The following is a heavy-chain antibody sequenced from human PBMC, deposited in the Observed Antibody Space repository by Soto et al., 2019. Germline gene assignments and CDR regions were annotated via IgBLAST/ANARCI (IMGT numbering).Heavy chain of an antibody. CDR3: ARDYYKYYDSSGYYRSPAY. CDR2: ISGAGTRT. V-gene: IGHV3-74*01. Sequence: GGSLRLSCAASGFTVSSYWMHWVRQGPGKGLVWVSRISGAGTRTNYADSVRGRFTVSRDNAKNTLYLQINSLTAEDTAVYYCARDYYKYYDSSGYYRSPAYWGQGTLVTVSS. D-gene: IGHD3-22*01. J-gene: IGHJ4*02. CDR1: GFTVSSYW.